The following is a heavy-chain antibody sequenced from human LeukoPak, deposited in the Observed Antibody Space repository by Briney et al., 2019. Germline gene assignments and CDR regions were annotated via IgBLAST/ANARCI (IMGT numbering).Heavy chain of an antibody. CDR1: GGSIGNYY. J-gene: IGHJ3*02. Sequence: SETLSLTCTVSGGSIGNYYWGWIRQPAGKGLEWIGRIYSSGSTNYNPSLKSRVTVSLDTSKNQFSLKMNSLTAADTAVYYCARARSRAVSGGAFEIWGQGTLVTVSS. D-gene: IGHD3-10*01. CDR2: IYSSGST. CDR3: ARARSRAVSGGAFEI. V-gene: IGHV4-4*07.